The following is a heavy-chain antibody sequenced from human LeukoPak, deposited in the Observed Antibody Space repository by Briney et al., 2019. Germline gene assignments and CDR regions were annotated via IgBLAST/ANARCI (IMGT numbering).Heavy chain of an antibody. CDR3: ARVAARYVGMDV. CDR2: IYYSGST. CDR1: GVSIYNYH. J-gene: IGHJ6*02. V-gene: IGHV4-59*01. D-gene: IGHD6-6*01. Sequence: SESLSLTCAVSGVSIYNYHWSWIRQPPGMGLEWIGYIYYSGSTSYNPSLKSRVTISVDTSKKQFSLNLSSVTAADTAVYYCARVAARYVGMDVWGQGTTVTVSS.